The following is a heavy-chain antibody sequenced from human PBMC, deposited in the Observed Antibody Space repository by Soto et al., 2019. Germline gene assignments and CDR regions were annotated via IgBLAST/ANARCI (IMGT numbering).Heavy chain of an antibody. CDR1: GVTFSSYA. J-gene: IGHJ3*02. CDR2: IIPIFGTA. CDR3: SGGSSLYRAFDI. D-gene: IGHD6-13*01. Sequence: SVKVSCKASGVTFSSYAISWVRQAPGQGLEWMGGIIPIFGTANYAQKFQGRVTITADESTSTAYMELSSLRSEDTAVYYCSGGSSLYRAFDIWGQGTMVTVSS. V-gene: IGHV1-69*13.